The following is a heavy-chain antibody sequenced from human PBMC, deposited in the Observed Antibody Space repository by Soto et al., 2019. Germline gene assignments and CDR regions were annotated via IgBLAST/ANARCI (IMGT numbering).Heavy chain of an antibody. Sequence: PGGSLRLSCAASGFTFSSYAMSWVRQAPGKGLEWVSAISGSGGSTYYADSVKGRFTISRDNSKNTLYLQMNSLRAEDTAVYYCAKTRGAVAAYYYYYGMDVWGQGTTVTVS. D-gene: IGHD6-19*01. CDR1: GFTFSSYA. CDR3: AKTRGAVAAYYYYYGMDV. CDR2: ISGSGGST. J-gene: IGHJ6*02. V-gene: IGHV3-23*01.